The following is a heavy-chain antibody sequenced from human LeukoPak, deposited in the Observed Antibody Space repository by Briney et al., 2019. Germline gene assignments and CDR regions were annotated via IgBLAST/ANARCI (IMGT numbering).Heavy chain of an antibody. CDR1: GYTFTGYY. V-gene: IGHV1-2*02. CDR2: INPNSGGT. CDR3: ARGSSGWYAYYFDY. D-gene: IGHD6-19*01. J-gene: IGHJ4*02. Sequence: ASVKVSCKASGYTFTGYYMHWVRQAPGQGLEWMGWINPNSGGTNYAQKFQGRVTMTRDTSISTAYMELSRLRFDDTAVYYCARGSSGWYAYYFDYWGQGTLVTVSS.